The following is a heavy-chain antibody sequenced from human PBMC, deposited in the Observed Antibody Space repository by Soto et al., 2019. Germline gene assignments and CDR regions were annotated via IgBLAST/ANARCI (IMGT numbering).Heavy chain of an antibody. CDR2: ISGSGGST. CDR1: GFTFSSYA. Sequence: PGGSLRLSCAASGFTFSSYAMSWVRQAPGKGLEWVSAISGSGGSTYYADSVKGRFTISRDNSKNTLYLQMNSLRAEDTAVYYCAKSGYCTNGVCVYYYYYMDVWGKGTTVTVSS. CDR3: AKSGYCTNGVCVYYYYYMDV. V-gene: IGHV3-23*01. D-gene: IGHD2-8*01. J-gene: IGHJ6*03.